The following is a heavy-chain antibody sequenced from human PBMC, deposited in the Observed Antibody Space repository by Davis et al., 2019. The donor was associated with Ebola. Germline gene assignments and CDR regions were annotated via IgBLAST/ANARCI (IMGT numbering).Heavy chain of an antibody. V-gene: IGHV3-23*01. CDR2: ISGSGGST. CDR3: ARDLYNYGWNWFDP. D-gene: IGHD5-18*01. Sequence: GGSLRLSCAASGFTFSSYAMSWVRQAPGKGLEWVSAISGSGGSTYYADSVKGRFTISRDNSKKTLYLQMNSLRAEDTAVYYCARDLYNYGWNWFDPWGQGTLVTVSS. J-gene: IGHJ5*02. CDR1: GFTFSSYA.